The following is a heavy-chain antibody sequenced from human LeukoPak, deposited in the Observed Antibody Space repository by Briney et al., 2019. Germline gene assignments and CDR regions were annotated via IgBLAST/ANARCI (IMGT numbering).Heavy chain of an antibody. CDR2: IYYSGST. V-gene: IGHV4-4*02. J-gene: IGHJ6*03. Sequence: SETLSLTCAVSGGSVSSTNWWSWVRQPPGKGLEWIGYIYYSGSTYYNPSLKSRVTISVDTSKNQFSLKLSSVTAADTAVYYCARDRYYYYMDVWGKGTTVTVSS. CDR1: GGSVSSTNW. CDR3: ARDRYYYYMDV.